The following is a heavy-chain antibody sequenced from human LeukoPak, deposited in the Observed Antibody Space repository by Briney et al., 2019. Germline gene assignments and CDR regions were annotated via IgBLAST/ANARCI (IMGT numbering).Heavy chain of an antibody. CDR1: GGTLSSYA. J-gene: IGHJ6*02. CDR2: IIPILGIA. Sequence: SVKVSCKASGGTLSSYAISWVRQAPGQGLEWMGRIIPILGIANYAQKFQGRVTITADKSTSTAYMELSSLRSEDTAVYYCARVTTVTYGMDVWGQGTTVTVSS. V-gene: IGHV1-69*04. D-gene: IGHD4-17*01. CDR3: ARVTTVTYGMDV.